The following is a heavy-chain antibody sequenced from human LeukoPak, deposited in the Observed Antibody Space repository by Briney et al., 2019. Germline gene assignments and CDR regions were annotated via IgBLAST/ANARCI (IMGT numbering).Heavy chain of an antibody. CDR2: MNPNSGNT. V-gene: IGHV1-8*01. CDR3: ARGGASAAARRFDP. CDR1: GYTFTNYD. J-gene: IGHJ5*02. D-gene: IGHD6-13*01. Sequence: ASVKVSCKASGYTFTNYDINWVRQATGQGLEWMGWMNPNSGNTGYAQRFQGRVTITSNTSISTAYMELGSLGSEDTAVYYCARGGASAAARRFDPWGQGTLVTVSS.